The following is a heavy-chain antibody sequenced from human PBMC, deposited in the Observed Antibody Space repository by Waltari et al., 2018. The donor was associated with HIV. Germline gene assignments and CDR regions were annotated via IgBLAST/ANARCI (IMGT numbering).Heavy chain of an antibody. CDR3: PKDKRSGYGGNSVWYFDL. J-gene: IGHJ2*01. V-gene: IGHV3-9*01. D-gene: IGHD4-17*01. CDR1: GFTFDAFA. CDR2: ISWNSGTI. Sequence: EVQLLESGGGLVQPGRSLRLSCAASGFTFDAFAMHWVRQAPGKGLEWVSGISWNSGTIGYADSVKGRFTISRDNAKNSLYLQMNSLRAEDTALYYCPKDKRSGYGGNSVWYFDLWGRGTLVTVSS.